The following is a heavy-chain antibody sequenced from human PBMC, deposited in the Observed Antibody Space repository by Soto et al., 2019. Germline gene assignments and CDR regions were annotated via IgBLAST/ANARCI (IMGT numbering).Heavy chain of an antibody. Sequence: QVQLVQSGPEVKNPGASVKVSCKASGYTFKNYGIKWVRQAPGQGLEWVGWITTYNGNRYSAEKFQGRVTMTTDTSTSSTYMELKSRTSDDTGVYYCAGDGQPKGVAADGASDYWGQGTLVTVSS. CDR2: ITTYNGNR. CDR1: GYTFKNYG. V-gene: IGHV1-18*01. J-gene: IGHJ4*02. D-gene: IGHD6-19*01. CDR3: AGDGQPKGVAADGASDY.